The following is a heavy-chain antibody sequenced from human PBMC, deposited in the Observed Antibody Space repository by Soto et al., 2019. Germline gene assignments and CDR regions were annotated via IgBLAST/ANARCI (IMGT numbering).Heavy chain of an antibody. Sequence: GESLKISCQGSGYSFSSYWISWVRQMPGKGLEWMGRIDPSDSYTNNNPSFQGHVTISADKAINTAYLQWSSLKASDTAMYYCARHIAVHQYYSGMDVWGQGTTVTVSS. CDR2: IDPSDSYT. CDR1: GYSFSSYW. V-gene: IGHV5-10-1*01. D-gene: IGHD6-19*01. CDR3: ARHIAVHQYYSGMDV. J-gene: IGHJ6*02.